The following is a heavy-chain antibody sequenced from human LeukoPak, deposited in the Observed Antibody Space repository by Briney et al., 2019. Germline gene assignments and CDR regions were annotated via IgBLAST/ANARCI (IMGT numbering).Heavy chain of an antibody. Sequence: PGGSLRLSCAASEFTMSSNYMNWVRQAPGKGLEWVSSISSSSSYIYYADSVKGRFTISRDNAKNSLYLQMNSLRAEDTAVYYCATLDGDYEIPWDYYYGMDVWGQGTTVTVSS. CDR2: ISSSSSYI. CDR3: ATLDGDYEIPWDYYYGMDV. V-gene: IGHV3-21*01. D-gene: IGHD4-17*01. J-gene: IGHJ6*02. CDR1: EFTMSSNY.